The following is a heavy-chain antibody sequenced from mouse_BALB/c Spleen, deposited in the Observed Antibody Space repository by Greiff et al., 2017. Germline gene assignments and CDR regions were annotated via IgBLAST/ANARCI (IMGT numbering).Heavy chain of an antibody. CDR3: ERDDGNPYYYAMDY. CDR1: GFTFSSFG. CDR2: ISSGSSTI. Sequence: EVHLVESGGGLVQPGGSRKLSCAASGFTFSSFGMHWVRQAPEKGLEWVAYISSGSSTIYYADTVKGRFTISRDNPKNTLFLQMTSLRSEDTAMYYCERDDGNPYYYAMDYWGQGTSVTVSS. J-gene: IGHJ4*01. D-gene: IGHD2-1*01. V-gene: IGHV5-17*02.